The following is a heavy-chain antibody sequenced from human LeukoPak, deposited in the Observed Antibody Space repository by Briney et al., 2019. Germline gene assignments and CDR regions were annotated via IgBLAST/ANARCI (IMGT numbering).Heavy chain of an antibody. CDR3: ARTYDSSGYPIDY. D-gene: IGHD3-22*01. J-gene: IGHJ4*02. CDR2: IYPGDSDT. Sequence: GESLKISCKGSGYSFTSYWIGWVRQMPGKGLEWMGIIYPGDSDTRYSPSFQGQVTISADKSISTAYLQWSSLKASDTAIYYCARTYDSSGYPIDYWGQGTLVTVSS. CDR1: GYSFTSYW. V-gene: IGHV5-51*01.